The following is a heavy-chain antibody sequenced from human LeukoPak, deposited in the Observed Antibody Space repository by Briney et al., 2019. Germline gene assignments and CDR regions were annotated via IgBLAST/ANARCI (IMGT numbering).Heavy chain of an antibody. CDR3: ARDRAYYDILTPSDY. Sequence: ASVKVSCKASGYTFTGYYMYWVRQAPGQGLEWMGWINPNSGGTNYAQKFQGRVTMTRDTSISTAYMELRSLRSDDTAVYYCARDRAYYDILTPSDYWGQGTLVTVSS. J-gene: IGHJ4*02. D-gene: IGHD3-9*01. V-gene: IGHV1-2*02. CDR2: INPNSGGT. CDR1: GYTFTGYY.